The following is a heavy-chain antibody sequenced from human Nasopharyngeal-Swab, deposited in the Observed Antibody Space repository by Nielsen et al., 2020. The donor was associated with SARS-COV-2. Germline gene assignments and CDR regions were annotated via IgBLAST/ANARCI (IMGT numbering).Heavy chain of an antibody. V-gene: IGHV1-2*02. D-gene: IGHD4-17*01. CDR2: MNPHNGGT. Sequence: ASVKVSCKPSGYTFTDYYMHWVRQAPGQGLEWMGWMNPHNGGTNYEQKFQGRVTMTWDTSINTAYMELSGLRSDDTAVFYCARDDYGDYGYFGHWGQGTLVTVSS. CDR1: GYTFTDYY. J-gene: IGHJ4*02. CDR3: ARDDYGDYGYFGH.